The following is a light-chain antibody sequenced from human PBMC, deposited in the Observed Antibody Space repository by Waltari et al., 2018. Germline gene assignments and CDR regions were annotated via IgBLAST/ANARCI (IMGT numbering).Light chain of an antibody. V-gene: IGLV1-40*01. CDR2: GNN. CDR1: GSNIGAGHA. CDR3: QSFDIRLSGGVV. J-gene: IGLJ3*02. Sequence: QSVLTQPPSMSGAPRQPVTISCTGSGSNIGAGHAVHWYQVFPGTAPKPLIYGNNNRPSGVPDRFSGSKSDTSASLAIGGLQAEDEADYYCQSFDIRLSGGVVFGGGTKVTVL.